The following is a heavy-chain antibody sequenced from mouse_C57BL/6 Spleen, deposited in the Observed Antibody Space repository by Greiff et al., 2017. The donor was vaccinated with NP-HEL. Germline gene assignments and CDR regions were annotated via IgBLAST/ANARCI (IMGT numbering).Heavy chain of an antibody. CDR3: ARHITTVPNWYFDV. CDR1: GFTFSDYG. CDR2: ISSGSSTI. J-gene: IGHJ1*03. D-gene: IGHD1-1*01. V-gene: IGHV5-17*01. Sequence: EVKLMESGGGLVKPGGSLKLSCAASGFTFSDYGMHWVRQAPEKGLEWVAYISSGSSTIYYADTVKGRFTISRDNAKNTLFLQMTSLRSEDTAMYYCARHITTVPNWYFDVWGTGTTVTVSS.